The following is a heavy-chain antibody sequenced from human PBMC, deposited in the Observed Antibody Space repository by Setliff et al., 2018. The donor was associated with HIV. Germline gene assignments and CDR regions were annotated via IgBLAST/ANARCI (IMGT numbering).Heavy chain of an antibody. V-gene: IGHV4-31*03. J-gene: IGHJ6*03. CDR3: ARVGRTVTKLRENYFDGSGQSDYYYYMDV. Sequence: SETLSLTCTVSSVSINRGGYYWSWVRQHPGKGLEWIGYVYYSGSTYYNPSLKSRVTISVDTSKNRFSLKLSSVTAADTAVYYCARVGRTVTKLRENYFDGSGQSDYYYYMDVWAKGTTVTVSS. CDR1: SVSINRGGYY. D-gene: IGHD3-22*01. CDR2: VYYSGST.